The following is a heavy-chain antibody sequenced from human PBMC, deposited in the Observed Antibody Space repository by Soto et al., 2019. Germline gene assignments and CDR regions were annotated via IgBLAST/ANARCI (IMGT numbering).Heavy chain of an antibody. D-gene: IGHD6-13*01. Sequence: SETLSLTCTVSGGSISSYYWSWIRQPPGKGLEWIGYIYYSGSTNYNPSLKSRVTISVDTSKNQFSLKLSSVTAADTAVYYCARHPPYSSSWYVWFDPWGQGTLVTVSS. CDR1: GGSISSYY. CDR3: ARHPPYSSSWYVWFDP. V-gene: IGHV4-59*08. J-gene: IGHJ5*02. CDR2: IYYSGST.